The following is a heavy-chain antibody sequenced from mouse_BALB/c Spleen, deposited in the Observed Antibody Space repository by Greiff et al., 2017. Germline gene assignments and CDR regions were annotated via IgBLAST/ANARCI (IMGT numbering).Heavy chain of an antibody. Sequence: VQLQQSGAELMKPGASVKISCKATGYTFSSYWIEWVKQRPGHGLEWIGEILPGSGSTNYNEKFKGKATFTADTSSNTAYMQLSSLTSEDSAVYYCARNYGNYGTYYAMDYWGQGTSVTVSS. CDR2: ILPGSGST. J-gene: IGHJ4*01. D-gene: IGHD2-1*01. CDR1: GYTFSSYW. CDR3: ARNYGNYGTYYAMDY. V-gene: IGHV1-9*01.